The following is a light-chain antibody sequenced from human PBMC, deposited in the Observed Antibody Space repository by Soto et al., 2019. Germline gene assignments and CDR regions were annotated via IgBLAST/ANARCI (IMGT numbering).Light chain of an antibody. CDR1: SSDVGGYNF. CDR3: SSYTSSSTLVV. CDR2: EVS. J-gene: IGLJ2*01. Sequence: QSALTQPASVSGSPGQSITISCSGTSSDVGGYNFVSWYQHHPGKDPKLMIYEVSNRPSGVSNRFSGSKSGNTASLTISGLQAEDEADYYCSSYTSSSTLVVFGGGTKLTGL. V-gene: IGLV2-14*01.